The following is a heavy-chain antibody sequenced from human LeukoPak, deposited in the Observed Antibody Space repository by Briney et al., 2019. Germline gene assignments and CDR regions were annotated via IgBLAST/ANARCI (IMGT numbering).Heavy chain of an antibody. J-gene: IGHJ4*02. D-gene: IGHD3-10*01. CDR1: GFTFNNFC. V-gene: IGHV3-64D*08. CDR3: VKGSYASTWFGFDY. Sequence: GGALRLSCSGSGFTFNNFCMHWVRQAPGKGLEYVSVISSDGGSTYYADSVKGRFTISRDNSKNTLYLQMSSLRTEDTAVYYCVKGSYASTWFGFDYWGQGTLVTVSS. CDR2: ISSDGGST.